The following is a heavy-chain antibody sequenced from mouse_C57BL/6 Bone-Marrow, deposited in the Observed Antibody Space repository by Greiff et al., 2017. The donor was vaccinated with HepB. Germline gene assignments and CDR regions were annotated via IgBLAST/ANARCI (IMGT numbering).Heavy chain of an antibody. J-gene: IGHJ4*01. Sequence: VQLQQPGAELVKPGASVKLSCKASGYTFTSYWMHWVKQRPGRGLEWIGRIEPNSGGTKYNEKFKSKATLTVDKPSSTAYMQRSSLTSEDSAVYYCARPIPIYYDYGYNAMDDWGQGTSVTVSA. CDR3: ARPIPIYYDYGYNAMDD. D-gene: IGHD2-4*01. CDR1: GYTFTSYW. V-gene: IGHV1-72*01. CDR2: IEPNSGGT.